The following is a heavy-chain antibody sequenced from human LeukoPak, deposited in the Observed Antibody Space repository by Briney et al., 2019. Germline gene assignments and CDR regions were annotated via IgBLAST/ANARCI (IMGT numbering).Heavy chain of an antibody. Sequence: ASVTVSCKAPGYTFTSYYMHWVRQAPGQGLEWMGIINPSGGSTSYAQKFQGRVTMTRDTSTSTVYMELSSLRSEDTAVYYCARVGGYCSSTSCYSPLGAFDIWGQGTMVTVSS. D-gene: IGHD2-2*01. V-gene: IGHV1-46*01. J-gene: IGHJ3*02. CDR3: ARVGGYCSSTSCYSPLGAFDI. CDR1: GYTFTSYY. CDR2: INPSGGST.